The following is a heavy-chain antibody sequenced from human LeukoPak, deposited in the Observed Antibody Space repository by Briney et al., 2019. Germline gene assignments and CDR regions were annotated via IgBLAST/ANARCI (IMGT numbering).Heavy chain of an antibody. D-gene: IGHD3-9*01. J-gene: IGHJ4*02. CDR1: GFTFSSYS. V-gene: IGHV3-21*01. Sequence: GGSLRLSCAASGFTFSSYSMNWVRQAPGKGLEWVSSISSSSSYIYYADSVKGRFTISRDNAKNSLYLQMNSLRAEDTAVYYCASSAENTYYDILTGYSRPYYFDYWGQGTLVTVSS. CDR3: ASSAENTYYDILTGYSRPYYFDY. CDR2: ISSSSSYI.